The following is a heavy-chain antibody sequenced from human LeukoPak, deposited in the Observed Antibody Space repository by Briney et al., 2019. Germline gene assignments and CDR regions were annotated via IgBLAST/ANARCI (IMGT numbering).Heavy chain of an antibody. CDR1: GYTFTSYG. Sequence: ASVKVSLKASGYTFTSYGSSWVRQAPGQGLEWMGWISAYNGNTNYAQKLQGRVTMTTDTSTSTAYMELRSLRSDETAVYYCARPSYYYDSSGYQAGFDPWGQGTLVTVSS. CDR3: ARPSYYYDSSGYQAGFDP. CDR2: ISAYNGNT. J-gene: IGHJ5*02. D-gene: IGHD3-22*01. V-gene: IGHV1-18*01.